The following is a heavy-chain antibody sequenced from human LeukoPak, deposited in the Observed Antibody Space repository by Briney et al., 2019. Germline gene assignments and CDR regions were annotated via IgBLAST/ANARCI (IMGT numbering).Heavy chain of an antibody. Sequence: GGSLRLSCAASGFSFRHFLMHWVRQAPGKGLVWVSRIDSDGSSTSYVDSVKGRFTISRDNAKNSLYLQMNSLRAEDTAVYYCARDLGYYRADYWGQGTLVTVSS. CDR2: IDSDGSST. D-gene: IGHD1-26*01. CDR3: ARDLGYYRADY. CDR1: GFSFRHFL. V-gene: IGHV3-74*01. J-gene: IGHJ4*02.